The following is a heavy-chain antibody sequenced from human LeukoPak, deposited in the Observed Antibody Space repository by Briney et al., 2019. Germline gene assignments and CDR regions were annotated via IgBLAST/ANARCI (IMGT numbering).Heavy chain of an antibody. CDR2: INHSGST. V-gene: IGHV4-34*01. CDR1: GGSFSGYY. J-gene: IGHJ6*02. CDR3: ARGRRLLWFGEPYGMDV. Sequence: SETLSLTCAVYGGSFSGYYWSWIHQPPGKGLEWIGEINHSGSTNYNPSLKSRVTISVDTSKNQFSLKLSSVTAADTAVYYCARGRRLLWFGEPYGMDVWGQGTTVTVSS. D-gene: IGHD3-10*01.